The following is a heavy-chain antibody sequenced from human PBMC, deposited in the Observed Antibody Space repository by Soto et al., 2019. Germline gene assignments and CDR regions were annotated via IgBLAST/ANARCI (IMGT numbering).Heavy chain of an antibody. CDR2: INHSGST. CDR1: GGSFSGYY. V-gene: IGHV4-34*01. J-gene: IGHJ4*02. D-gene: IGHD6-13*01. Sequence: QVQLQQWGAGLLKPSETLSLTCAVYGGSFSGYYWSWIRQPPGKGLEWIGEINHSGSTNYNPSLKSRDTISVDTSRSQFSLKLSSVTAADTAVYYCARGVWWDVAAAGYWGQGTLVTVSS. CDR3: ARGVWWDVAAAGY.